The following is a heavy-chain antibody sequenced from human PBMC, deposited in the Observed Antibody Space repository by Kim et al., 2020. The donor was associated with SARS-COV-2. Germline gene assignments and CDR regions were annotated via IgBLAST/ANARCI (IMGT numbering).Heavy chain of an antibody. CDR2: IYPGDSDT. CDR3: ARMKVRWSCFDP. V-gene: IGHV5-51*01. CDR1: GYSFTNYW. D-gene: IGHD2-15*01. Sequence: GESLKISCKGSGYSFTNYWIAWVRQMPGKGLEWMGIIYPGDSDTRYSPSFQGQVTISADKSISTAYLQWRSLKASDTAIYYCARMKVRWSCFDPWGQGTLVTVSA. J-gene: IGHJ5*02.